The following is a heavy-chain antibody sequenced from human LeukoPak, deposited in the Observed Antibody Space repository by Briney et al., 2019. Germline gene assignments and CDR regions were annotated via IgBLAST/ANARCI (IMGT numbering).Heavy chain of an antibody. CDR2: INPNSGGT. Sequence: ASVKVSCKASGYTFTDYYIHWVRQVPGQGLEWMGWINPNSGGTNYAQKFQGRITMTRDTSISTAYMELSRLRSDDTAVYYCARARWQQLVFLGPDYYFMDVRGKGTTVTVSS. CDR3: ARARWQQLVFLGPDYYFMDV. V-gene: IGHV1-2*02. CDR1: GYTFTDYY. J-gene: IGHJ6*03. D-gene: IGHD6-13*01.